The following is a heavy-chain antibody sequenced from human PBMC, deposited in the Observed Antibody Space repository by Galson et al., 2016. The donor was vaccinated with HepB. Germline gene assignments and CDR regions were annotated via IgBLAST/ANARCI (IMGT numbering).Heavy chain of an antibody. D-gene: IGHD3-9*01. CDR2: SGSGGPT. V-gene: IGHV3-23*01. J-gene: IGHJ4*02. CDR1: GFTFSSYA. CDR3: AKSVLEYDILTGYYGRGADY. Sequence: SLRLSCAASGFTFSSYAMSWVRQAPGKGLEWVSSSGSGGPTYYADSVKGRFTISRDNSKNTLFLQMHSLRADDPAVYYCAKSVLEYDILTGYYGRGADYWGQGTLFTVSS.